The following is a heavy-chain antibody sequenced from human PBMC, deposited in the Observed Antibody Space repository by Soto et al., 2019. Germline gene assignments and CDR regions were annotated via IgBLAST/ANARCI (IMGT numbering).Heavy chain of an antibody. V-gene: IGHV4-4*02. J-gene: IGHJ3*02. D-gene: IGHD6-19*01. CDR2: IYHSGST. Sequence: QVQLQESGPGLVKPSGTLSLTCAVSGGSISSSNWWSWVRQPPGKGLEWIGEIYHSGSTNYNPSLKIRVTISVDKSKNQFSLKLSSVTAADTAVYYCARDLAVAGQRNVVDDAFDIWGQGTMVTVSS. CDR1: GGSISSSNW. CDR3: ARDLAVAGQRNVVDDAFDI.